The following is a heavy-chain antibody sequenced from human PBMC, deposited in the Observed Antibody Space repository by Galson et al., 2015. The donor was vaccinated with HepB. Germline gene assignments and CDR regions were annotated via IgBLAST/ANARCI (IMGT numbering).Heavy chain of an antibody. CDR3: TTDLYDSLWGRFPPLDV. Sequence: LRLSCAASGFTFNKAWMSWVRQAPGTGLEWVGHIKNKTDGGTTDYAAPVKGRFTISRDDSKNTLYLQMNSLKAEDTAVYYCTTDLYDSLWGRFPPLDVWGQGTTVTVSS. J-gene: IGHJ6*02. CDR1: GFTFNKAW. V-gene: IGHV3-15*01. CDR2: IKNKTDGGTT. D-gene: IGHD3-16*01.